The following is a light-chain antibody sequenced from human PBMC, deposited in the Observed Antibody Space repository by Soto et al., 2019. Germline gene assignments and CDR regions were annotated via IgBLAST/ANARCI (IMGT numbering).Light chain of an antibody. J-gene: IGLJ3*02. V-gene: IGLV1-40*01. Sequence: QSVLTQPPSVSGAPGQRVTISCTGNSSNIGAGYEVHWYQQLPGRAPKLLIFGNRNRPSGVPDRFSGSRSGSSASLAITGLQGEDEADCYCHSYDTTVSGEVFGGGTKLTVL. CDR3: HSYDTTVSGEV. CDR1: SSNIGAGYE. CDR2: GNR.